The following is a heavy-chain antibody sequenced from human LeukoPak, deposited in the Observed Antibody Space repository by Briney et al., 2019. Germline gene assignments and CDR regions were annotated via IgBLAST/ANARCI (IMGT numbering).Heavy chain of an antibody. V-gene: IGHV1-2*02. D-gene: IGHD3-22*01. CDR1: GYTFTGYY. Sequence: ASVKVSCKASGYTFTGYYMHWVRQAPGQGLEWMGWINPNSGGTNYAQKFQGRVTMTRDTSISTAYMELSRLRSDDTAVYYCARGYYYDSSGYYRDFDYWGQGTLVTVSP. CDR2: INPNSGGT. CDR3: ARGYYYDSSGYYRDFDY. J-gene: IGHJ4*02.